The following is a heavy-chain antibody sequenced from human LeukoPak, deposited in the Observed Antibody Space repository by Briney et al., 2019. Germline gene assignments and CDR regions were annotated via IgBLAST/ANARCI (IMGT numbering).Heavy chain of an antibody. J-gene: IGHJ5*02. D-gene: IGHD4-17*01. CDR1: GYSFTSYW. V-gene: IGHV5-51*01. CDR2: IYPGDSDT. CDR3: AGIYGDYALTTHRNWFNP. Sequence: GESLKISCEGSGYSFTSYWIGWVRQMPGKGLEWMGIIYPGDSDTRYSPSFQGQVTISADKSISTAYLQWSSLKASDTAMYYCAGIYGDYALTTHRNWFNPWGQGTLVTVSS.